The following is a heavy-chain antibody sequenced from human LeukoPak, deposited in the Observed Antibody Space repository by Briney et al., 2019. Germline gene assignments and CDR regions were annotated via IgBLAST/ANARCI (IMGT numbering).Heavy chain of an antibody. Sequence: TGRSLRLSCAASGFTFSKYGMHWVRQAPGKGLEWVAVISYDGGEQHYGDSVKGRFSISRDDSKSTIYLQMNSLTVEDTALYYCAKPRTFYDILTVSFQQWGQGTWVSVSS. CDR1: GFTFSKYG. D-gene: IGHD3-9*01. CDR2: ISYDGGEQ. V-gene: IGHV3-30*18. CDR3: AKPRTFYDILTVSFQQ. J-gene: IGHJ1*01.